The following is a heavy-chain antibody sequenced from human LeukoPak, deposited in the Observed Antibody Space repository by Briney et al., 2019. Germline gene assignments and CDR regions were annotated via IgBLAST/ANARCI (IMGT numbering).Heavy chain of an antibody. D-gene: IGHD5-18*01. Sequence: ASVKVSCTVSGSSLTELSLYWVRQAPGKGLEWMGGFDIIDAKTFYAQKFQGRVTMTEDSSTDTAYMELSSLRSDDTAFYYCAAGRPYSLLDYWGQGTLLTVSS. CDR2: FDIIDAKT. V-gene: IGHV1-24*01. CDR3: AAGRPYSLLDY. J-gene: IGHJ4*02. CDR1: GSSLTELS.